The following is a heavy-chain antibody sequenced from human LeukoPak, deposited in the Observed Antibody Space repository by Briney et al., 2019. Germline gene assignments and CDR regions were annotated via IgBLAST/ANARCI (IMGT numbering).Heavy chain of an antibody. D-gene: IGHD3-10*01. J-gene: IGHJ4*02. V-gene: IGHV3-11*04. CDR1: GFTFSDYY. Sequence: GGSLRLSCAASGFTFSDYYMSRVRQAPGKGLEWVSYISGSGTTIYYADSVRGRFTISRDNAKNSLFLQMNSLRAEDTAIYYCTREDYYYASGYWGQGTLVTVSS. CDR2: ISGSGTTI. CDR3: TREDYYYASGY.